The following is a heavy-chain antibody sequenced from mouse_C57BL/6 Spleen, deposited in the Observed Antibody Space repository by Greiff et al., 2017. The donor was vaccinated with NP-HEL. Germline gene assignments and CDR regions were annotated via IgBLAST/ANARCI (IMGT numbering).Heavy chain of an antibody. CDR2: IDPSDSYT. CDR3: ARPSGGLYWCFDV. CDR1: GYTFTSYW. D-gene: IGHD3-1*01. V-gene: IGHV1-69*01. Sequence: QVQLQQPGAELVMPGASVKLSCKASGYTFTSYWMHWVKQRPGQGLEWIGEIDPSDSYTNYNQKFKGKSTLTVDKSSSTAYMQLSSLTSEDSAVYYCARPSGGLYWCFDVWGTGTTVTVSS. J-gene: IGHJ1*03.